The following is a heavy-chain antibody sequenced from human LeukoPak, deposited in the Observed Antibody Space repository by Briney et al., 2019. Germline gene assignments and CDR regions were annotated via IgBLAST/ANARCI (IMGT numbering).Heavy chain of an antibody. V-gene: IGHV3-23*01. CDR3: AKRVTVTTKYFDS. Sequence: GGSLRLSCAASGFIFSAYAMSWVHQAPGQGLEWVSVIGTGGETHYADSVRGRFTISRNNFKNTLYLQMNSLRAEDTAVYYCAKRVTVTTKYFDSWGQGTLVTVSS. D-gene: IGHD4-17*01. J-gene: IGHJ4*02. CDR2: IGTGGET. CDR1: GFIFSAYA.